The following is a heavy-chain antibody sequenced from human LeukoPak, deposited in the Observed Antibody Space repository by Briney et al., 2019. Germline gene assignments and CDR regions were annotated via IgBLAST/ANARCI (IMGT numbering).Heavy chain of an antibody. CDR3: ARDGAGFDSENGWGWFDP. CDR2: IWNDGTKK. CDR1: GFTFSTYG. J-gene: IGHJ5*02. D-gene: IGHD7-27*01. Sequence: GRSLRLSCAASGFTFSTYGMHWVREAPGKGLAWVAVIWNDGTKKYYAVSVKGRFTISRDNSGNTLYLQMNSLRAEDTAVYYCARDGAGFDSENGWGWFDPWGQGTLVTVSS. V-gene: IGHV3-33*01.